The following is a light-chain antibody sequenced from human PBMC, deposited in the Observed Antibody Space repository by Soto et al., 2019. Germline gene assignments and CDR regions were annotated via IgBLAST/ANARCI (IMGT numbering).Light chain of an antibody. V-gene: IGLV2-23*01. CDR3: CFYAASITVA. CDR1: RSDVWSFNL. CDR2: EGA. Sequence: QSALTQPASVSGSPGQSITISCIGTRSDVWSFNLVSWYQQHPGKAPKLIIYEGAKRPSGVSNRFSGSNSGNTASLTISGLQAEDEADYFCCFYAASITVAFGGGTKVTVL. J-gene: IGLJ2*01.